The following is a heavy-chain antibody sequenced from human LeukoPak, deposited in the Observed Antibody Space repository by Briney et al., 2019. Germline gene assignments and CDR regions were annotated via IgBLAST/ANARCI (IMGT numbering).Heavy chain of an antibody. D-gene: IGHD3-22*01. Sequence: SGTLSLTCAVSGGSISSSNWWSWVRQPPGKGLEWIGYIYYSGSTNYNPSLKSRVTISVDTSKNQFSLKLSSVTAADTAVYYCARFTSQDDSSGPNWFDPWGQGTLVTVSS. J-gene: IGHJ5*02. V-gene: IGHV4-4*02. CDR2: IYYSGST. CDR1: GGSISSSNW. CDR3: ARFTSQDDSSGPNWFDP.